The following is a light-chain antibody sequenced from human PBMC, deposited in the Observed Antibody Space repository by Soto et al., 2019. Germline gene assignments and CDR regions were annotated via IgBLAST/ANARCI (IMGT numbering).Light chain of an antibody. Sequence: QSALTQPASVSGSPGQSITMFCTGTSSDVGGYNYVSWYQQHPGKAPKLIIYEVSNRPSGISKRFSGSKSANTASLTISGLQVEDEAEYYCSSFTGTTTWIFGGGTKLTVL. J-gene: IGLJ2*01. V-gene: IGLV2-14*01. CDR1: SSDVGGYNY. CDR3: SSFTGTTTWI. CDR2: EVS.